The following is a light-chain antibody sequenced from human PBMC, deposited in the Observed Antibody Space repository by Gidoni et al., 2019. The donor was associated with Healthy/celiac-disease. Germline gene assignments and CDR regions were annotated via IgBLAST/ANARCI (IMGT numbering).Light chain of an antibody. CDR1: SSNIGAGYD. CDR3: QSYDSSLSGSGV. J-gene: IGLJ2*01. V-gene: IGLV1-40*01. Sequence: QSVLTQPPSVSGAPGQRVTISCHGSSSNIGAGYDVHWYQQLPGTAPKLLIYGNSNRPSGVPDRFSGSKSGTSASLAITGLQAEDEADYYCQSYDSSLSGSGVFGGGTKLTVL. CDR2: GNS.